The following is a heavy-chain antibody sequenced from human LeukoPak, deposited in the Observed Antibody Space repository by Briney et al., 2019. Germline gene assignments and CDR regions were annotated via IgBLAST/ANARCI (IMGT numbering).Heavy chain of an antibody. D-gene: IGHD4-23*01. CDR1: GFTFDDYG. CDR3: AREVATQDYYYYMDV. CDR2: INWNGGST. V-gene: IGHV3-20*04. Sequence: RSGGSLRLSCAASGFTFDDYGMSWVRQAPGKGLEWVSGINWNGGSTGYADSVKGRFTISRDNTKNSLYLQMTSLRAEDTAFYYCAREVATQDYYYYMDVWGKGTTVTVSS. J-gene: IGHJ6*03.